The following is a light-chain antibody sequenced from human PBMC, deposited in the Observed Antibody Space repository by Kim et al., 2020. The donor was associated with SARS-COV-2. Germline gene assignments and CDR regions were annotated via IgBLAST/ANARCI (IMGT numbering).Light chain of an antibody. CDR3: QAWDSSTVV. V-gene: IGLV3-1*01. CDR2: QDT. Sequence: SYELTQPPSVSVSPGQTASISCSGDKLGDRYACWYQQKPGQSPVLVIYQDTKRLSGIPERFSGSNSGNTVTLTISGTQAMDEADYYCQAWDSSTVVFGGG. J-gene: IGLJ2*01. CDR1: KLGDRY.